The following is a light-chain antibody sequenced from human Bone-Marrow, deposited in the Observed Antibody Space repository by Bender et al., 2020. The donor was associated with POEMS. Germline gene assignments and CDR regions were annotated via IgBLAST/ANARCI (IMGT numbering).Light chain of an antibody. Sequence: QSALSQPRSVSGSPGQSVTISCTGTAHDVGGYDYVSWYQHHPGNAPKLLIYEVFKRPSGVPDRFSGSKSGNTASLTVSGLRSEDEADYYCRSYTSTSSLVVLGGGTKLTVL. CDR3: RSYTSTSSLVV. J-gene: IGLJ2*01. CDR2: EVF. V-gene: IGLV2-11*01. CDR1: AHDVGGYDY.